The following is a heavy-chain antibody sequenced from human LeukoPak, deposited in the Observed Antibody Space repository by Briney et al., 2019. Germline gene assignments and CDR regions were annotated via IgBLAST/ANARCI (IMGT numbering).Heavy chain of an antibody. J-gene: IGHJ4*02. D-gene: IGHD5-24*01. CDR3: ARGRDPY. V-gene: IGHV4-34*01. Sequence: SETLSLTCAVYGGSFSGYYWTWIRQPPGRGLEWIGEINHSGSTNYNPSLKSRVTISVDTSKSQFSLKLNSVTAADPAIYYCARGRDPYWGQGTLVSVSS. CDR1: GGSFSGYY. CDR2: INHSGST.